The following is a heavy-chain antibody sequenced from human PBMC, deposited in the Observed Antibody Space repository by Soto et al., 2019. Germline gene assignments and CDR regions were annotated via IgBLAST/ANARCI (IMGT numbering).Heavy chain of an antibody. V-gene: IGHV1-69*13. CDR2: IIPIFGTA. Sequence: ASVKVSCKASGGTFSSYAISWVRQAPGQGPEWMGGIIPIFGTANYAQKFQGRVTITADESTSTAYMELSSLRSEDTAVYYCARGGQFTYYYDSSGYYLGYWGQGTLVTVSS. CDR3: ARGGQFTYYYDSSGYYLGY. CDR1: GGTFSSYA. J-gene: IGHJ4*02. D-gene: IGHD3-22*01.